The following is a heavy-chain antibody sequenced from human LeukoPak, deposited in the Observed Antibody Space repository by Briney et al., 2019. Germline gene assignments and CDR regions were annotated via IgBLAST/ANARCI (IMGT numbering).Heavy chain of an antibody. J-gene: IGHJ3*02. CDR2: ISGSGGST. V-gene: IGHV3-23*01. CDR3: AKAAVTSSSSWFSEDI. Sequence: GGSLRLSCTASGFTFSSYAMSWVRQAPGKGLEWVSTISGSGGSTYYADSVKGRFTISRDNSKNTLYLQMNSLRAEDTAVYYCAKAAVTSSSSWFSEDIWGQGTMVTVSS. D-gene: IGHD6-13*01. CDR1: GFTFSSYA.